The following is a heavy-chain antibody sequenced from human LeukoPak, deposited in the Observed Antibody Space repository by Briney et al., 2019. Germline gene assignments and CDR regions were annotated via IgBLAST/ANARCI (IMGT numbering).Heavy chain of an antibody. J-gene: IGHJ4*02. CDR3: ARAGARVGFDY. Sequence: SETLSLTCAVYGGSFSGYYWSWIRQPPGKGLEWIGEINHTGSTNYNPSLKSRVTISVDTSKNQFSLKLSSVTAADTAVYYCARAGARVGFDYWGQGTLVTVSS. CDR1: GGSFSGYY. D-gene: IGHD1-26*01. V-gene: IGHV4-34*01. CDR2: INHTGST.